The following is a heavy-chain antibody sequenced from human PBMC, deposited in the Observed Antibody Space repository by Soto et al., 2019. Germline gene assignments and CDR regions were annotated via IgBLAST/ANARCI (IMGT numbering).Heavy chain of an antibody. D-gene: IGHD1-1*01. CDR3: ARGKSRDAYNPLGY. CDR2: IYTAGPT. CDR1: GFTASNYY. J-gene: IGHJ4*02. V-gene: IGHV3-53*01. Sequence: PGGSLRLSCAASGFTASNYYMTLVRKAPGRGLQWASVIYTAGPTYYADSVKGRFTISRDESKNTLYFQMDNLRAEDTATYYCARGKSRDAYNPLGYWGPGTLVTVAS.